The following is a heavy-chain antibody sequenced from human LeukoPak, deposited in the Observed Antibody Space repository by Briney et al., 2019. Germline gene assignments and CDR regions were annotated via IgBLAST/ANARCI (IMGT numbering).Heavy chain of an antibody. CDR1: GFTFSDHY. Sequence: GGSLRLSCAASGFTFSDHYMDWVRQAPGKGLEWVGRIRNKANSYTTEYAASVKGRFTISRDDSKNSLYLQMNSLKTEDTAVYYCATDRADYWGQGTLVTVSS. J-gene: IGHJ4*02. CDR2: IRNKANSYTT. CDR3: ATDRADY. V-gene: IGHV3-72*01.